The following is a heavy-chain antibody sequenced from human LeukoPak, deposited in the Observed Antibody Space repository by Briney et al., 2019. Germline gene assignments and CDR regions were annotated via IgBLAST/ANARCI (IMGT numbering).Heavy chain of an antibody. J-gene: IGHJ3*02. CDR1: GGSISTSNYY. CDR2: IFYSGST. Sequence: SETLSLTCTVSGGSISTSNYYWGWVRQPPGKALEWIGNIFYSGSTYYSPSLKSRVTISLDTSKNQFSLKLSSVTAADTAVYYCARSMEEWELLCAFDIWGQGTMVTVSS. CDR3: ARSMEEWELLCAFDI. V-gene: IGHV4-39*07. D-gene: IGHD1-26*01.